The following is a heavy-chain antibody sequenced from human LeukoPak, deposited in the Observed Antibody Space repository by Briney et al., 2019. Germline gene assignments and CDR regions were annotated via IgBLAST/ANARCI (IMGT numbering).Heavy chain of an antibody. CDR1: GFTFSSYW. CDR2: IKQDGSEK. J-gene: IGHJ4*02. Sequence: GGSLRLSRAASGFTFSSYWMSWVRQAPGKGLEWVANIKQDGSEKYYVDSVKGRFTISRDNAKNSLYLQMNSLRAEDTAVYYCAKAYDFWSVPPGYWGQGTLVTVSS. D-gene: IGHD3-3*01. V-gene: IGHV3-7*01. CDR3: AKAYDFWSVPPGY.